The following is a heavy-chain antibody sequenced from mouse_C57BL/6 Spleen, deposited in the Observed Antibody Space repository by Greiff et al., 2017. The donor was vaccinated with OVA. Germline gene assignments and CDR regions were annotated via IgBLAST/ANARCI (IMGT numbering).Heavy chain of an antibody. CDR1: GYAFSSYW. CDR3: ARSGSAQDPSWFDY. J-gene: IGHJ3*01. D-gene: IGHD3-2*02. Sequence: QVQLQQSGAELVKPGASVKMSCKASGYAFSSYWMNWVKQRPGKGLEWIGQIYPGDGGTNYNGKFKGKATLTADKSSSTAYMQLSSLTSEDSAVYFCARSGSAQDPSWFDYWGQGTLVTVSA. CDR2: IYPGDGGT. V-gene: IGHV1-80*01.